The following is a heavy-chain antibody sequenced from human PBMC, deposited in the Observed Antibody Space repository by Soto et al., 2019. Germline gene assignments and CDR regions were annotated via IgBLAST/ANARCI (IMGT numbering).Heavy chain of an antibody. Sequence: SATLSLTGTVSGDSMSSYYLSWILHPPGKGLEWIGYIYYSWSTNYNPSPKSRVTISVDTSKNQFSLKLSSVTAADTDVYYCERVGGYFTLWGKGTIVTASS. V-gene: IGHV4-59*01. CDR2: IYYSWST. CDR3: ERVGGYFTL. J-gene: IGHJ3*01. CDR1: GDSMSSYY. D-gene: IGHD3-3*01.